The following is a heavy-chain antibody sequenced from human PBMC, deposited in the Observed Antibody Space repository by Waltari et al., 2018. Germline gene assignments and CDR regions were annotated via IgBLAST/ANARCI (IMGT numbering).Heavy chain of an antibody. D-gene: IGHD3-3*01. CDR1: GGSISSYY. CDR3: ARVNYDFWSGYYKDWYFDL. J-gene: IGHJ2*01. Sequence: QVQLQESGPGLVKPSETLSLTCTVSGGSISSYYWSWIRQPAGKGLEWIGRIYTSGSTNYNPSLKSRVTMSVDTSKNQFSLKLSSVTAADTAVYYCARVNYDFWSGYYKDWYFDLWGRGTLVTVSS. CDR2: IYTSGST. V-gene: IGHV4-4*07.